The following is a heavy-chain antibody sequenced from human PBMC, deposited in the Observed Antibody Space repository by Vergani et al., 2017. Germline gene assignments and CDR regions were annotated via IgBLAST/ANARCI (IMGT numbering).Heavy chain of an antibody. D-gene: IGHD2-15*01. CDR1: GGSFSGYY. CDR3: ARGNIVVANYYFDY. Sequence: QVQLQQWGAGLLKPSETLSLTCAVYGGSFSGYYWSWIRQPPGKGLEWIGYIYYSGSTNYNPSLKSRVTISVDTSKNQFSLKLSSVTAADTAVYYCARGNIVVANYYFDYWGQGTLVTVSS. CDR2: IYYSGST. J-gene: IGHJ4*02. V-gene: IGHV4-34*01.